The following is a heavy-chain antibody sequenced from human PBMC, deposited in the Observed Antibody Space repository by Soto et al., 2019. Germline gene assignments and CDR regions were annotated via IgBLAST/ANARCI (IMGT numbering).Heavy chain of an antibody. CDR1: GYTFTSYA. CDR2: INAGNGNT. D-gene: IGHD3-9*01. Sequence: ASVKVSCKASGYTFTSYAMHWVRQAPGQRLEWMGWINAGNGNTKYSQKFQGRVTITRDTSASTAYMELSSLRSEDTAVYYCARKRRLLRYFDWLFDSLDYWGQGSLGTVSS. V-gene: IGHV1-3*01. CDR3: ARKRRLLRYFDWLFDSLDY. J-gene: IGHJ4*02.